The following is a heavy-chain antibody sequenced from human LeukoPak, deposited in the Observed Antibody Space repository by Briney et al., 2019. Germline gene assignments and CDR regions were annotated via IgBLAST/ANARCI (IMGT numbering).Heavy chain of an antibody. CDR2: IYYTGST. J-gene: IGHJ4*02. Sequence: SETLSLTCTVSGDSISTYYWSWIRQPPGKGLEWIGYIYYTGSTNYNPSLASRVTMSLDTSKNQFSLRLSSVTAADTAVYYCARRMATNPKYCFDYWGQGALVTVSS. CDR3: ARRMATNPKYCFDY. CDR1: GDSISTYY. V-gene: IGHV4-59*08. D-gene: IGHD5-24*01.